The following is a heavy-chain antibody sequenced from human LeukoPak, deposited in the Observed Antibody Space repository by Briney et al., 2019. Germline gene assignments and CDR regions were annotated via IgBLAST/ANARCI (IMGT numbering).Heavy chain of an antibody. CDR3: ARAPLGSGWYDYYYGMDV. CDR1: GYTFTSYG. D-gene: IGHD6-19*01. V-gene: IGHV1-18*01. Sequence: ASVMVSCKASGYTFTSYGISWVRQAPGQGLEWMGWISAYNGNTNYAQKLQGRVTMTTDTSTSTAYMELRSLRSDDTAVYYCARAPLGSGWYDYYYGMDVWGQGTTVTVS. J-gene: IGHJ6*02. CDR2: ISAYNGNT.